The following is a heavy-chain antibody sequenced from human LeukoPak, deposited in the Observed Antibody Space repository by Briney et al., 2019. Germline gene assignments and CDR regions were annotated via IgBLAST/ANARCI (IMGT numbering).Heavy chain of an antibody. D-gene: IGHD4-17*01. CDR2: MSGSGGST. CDR3: ARVRYGELDV. Sequence: GGSLRLSCAAPGFTFSSYAMSWVRQAPGKGLEWVSSMSGSGGSTYYADSVKGRFTISRDDSKNTLYLQMNSLRAEDTAVYYCARVRYGELDVWGQGTTVTVSS. V-gene: IGHV3-23*01. CDR1: GFTFSSYA. J-gene: IGHJ6*01.